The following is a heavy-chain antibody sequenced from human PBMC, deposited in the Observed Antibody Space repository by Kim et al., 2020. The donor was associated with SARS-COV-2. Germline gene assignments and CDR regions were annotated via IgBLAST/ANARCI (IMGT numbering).Heavy chain of an antibody. CDR3: GLHPHWRWLAMDF. CDR1: GFDFDTFA. Sequence: GGSLRLSCEGSGFDFDTFAITWVRQALGKGLEWVSRITANDVVMYYANSVKGRFTASRDNSKTSLYLQSLRRGDEDMAYYYKGLHPHWRWLAMDFFGQ. V-gene: IGHV3-23*01. CDR2: ITANDVVM. D-gene: IGHD5-12*01. J-gene: IGHJ6*02.